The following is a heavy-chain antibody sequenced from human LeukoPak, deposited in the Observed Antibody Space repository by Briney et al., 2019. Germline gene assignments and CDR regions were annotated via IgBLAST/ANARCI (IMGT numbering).Heavy chain of an antibody. CDR1: GYSISSGYY. Sequence: SETLSLTCAVSGYSISSGYYWGWIRQPPGKGLEWIGSIYHSGSTYYNPSLKSRVTISVDTSKNQFSLKLSSVAAADTAVYYCARIYLDWSTFDPWGQGTLVTVSS. CDR2: IYHSGST. V-gene: IGHV4-38-2*01. J-gene: IGHJ5*02. CDR3: ARIYLDWSTFDP. D-gene: IGHD3-9*01.